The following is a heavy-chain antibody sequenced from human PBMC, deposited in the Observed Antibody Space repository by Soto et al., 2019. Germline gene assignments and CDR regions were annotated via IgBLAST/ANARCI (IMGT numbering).Heavy chain of an antibody. CDR1: GYTFTHYG. J-gene: IGHJ3*01. Sequence: QVQLVQSGAEVKKPGASVKVSCKASGYTFTHYGISWVRQAPGQGLAWMGWISALNGNTKYVDNFRDRVTMTTDTSTNTSYMEVRSLRSDDTAMYYCARVYGSGSYIAFDFWGQGTMVTVSS. CDR2: ISALNGNT. CDR3: ARVYGSGSYIAFDF. D-gene: IGHD3-10*01. V-gene: IGHV1-18*01.